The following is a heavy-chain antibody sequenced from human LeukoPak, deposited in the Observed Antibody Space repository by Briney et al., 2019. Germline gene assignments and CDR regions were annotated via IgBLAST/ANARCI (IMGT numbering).Heavy chain of an antibody. CDR1: GFTSSSYS. J-gene: IGHJ4*02. D-gene: IGHD2-2*01. CDR2: ISSSSSYI. V-gene: IGHV3-21*01. Sequence: GGSLRLSCAASGFTSSSYSMNWVRQAPGKGLEWVSSISSSSSYIYYADSVKGRFTISRDNAKNSLYLQMNSLRAEDTAVYYCASRGSTSELYWGQGTLVTVSS. CDR3: ASRGSTSELY.